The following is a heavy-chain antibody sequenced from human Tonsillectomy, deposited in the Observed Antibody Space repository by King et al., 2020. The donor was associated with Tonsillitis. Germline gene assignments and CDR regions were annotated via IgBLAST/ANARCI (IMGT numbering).Heavy chain of an antibody. CDR2: ISGSGGST. Sequence: VQLVESGGGLVQPGGSLRLSCAASGFTFSSYAMSWVRQAPGKGLEWVSAISGSGGSTYYADSVKGRFTISRDNSKNTLYLQMNMLRAEDTDVYYCAKDRLLWFGEFGPYFDYWGQGTLVTVSS. CDR3: AKDRLLWFGEFGPYFDY. V-gene: IGHV3-23*04. J-gene: IGHJ4*02. D-gene: IGHD3-10*01. CDR1: GFTFSSYA.